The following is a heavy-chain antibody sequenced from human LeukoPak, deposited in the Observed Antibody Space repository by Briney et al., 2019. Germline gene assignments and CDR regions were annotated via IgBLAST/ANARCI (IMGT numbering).Heavy chain of an antibody. CDR3: ATLRSIDGYKVN. CDR1: GGTFSSYA. D-gene: IGHD5-24*01. CDR2: IIPIFGTA. Sequence: SVKVSCKASGGTFSSYAISWVRQAPGQGLEWMGGIIPIFGTANYAQKFQGRVTITADESTSTAYMELSSLRSEDTAVYYCATLRSIDGYKVNWGQGTLVTVSP. J-gene: IGHJ4*02. V-gene: IGHV1-69*13.